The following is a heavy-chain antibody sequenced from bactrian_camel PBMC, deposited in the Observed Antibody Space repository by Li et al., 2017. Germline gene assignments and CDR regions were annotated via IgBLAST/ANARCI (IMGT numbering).Heavy chain of an antibody. Sequence: LVESGGGLVEPGGSLRLSCAASGFTFSSYVMNWVRQAPGKGLEWVSVINSVGGSTYYADSVKGRFTLSEDNAKNTMYLQMLSLKPDDTAVYYCVRFGSQFATLASSAVNWGQGTQVTVS. CDR1: GFTFSSYV. J-gene: IGHJ4*01. D-gene: IGHD1*01. V-gene: IGHV3S40*01. CDR3: VRFGSQFATLASSAVN. CDR2: INSVGGST.